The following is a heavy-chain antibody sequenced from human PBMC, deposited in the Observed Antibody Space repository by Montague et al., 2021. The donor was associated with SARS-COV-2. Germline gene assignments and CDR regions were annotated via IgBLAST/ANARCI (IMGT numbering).Heavy chain of an antibody. CDR3: ARGTGYDYYFDC. Sequence: SDSLSLTRSVSGGSISDYHWNWIRQPPGKGLEWIGYIYYNTGNTNYNPSLQSRVTISLDTSKNQFSLNLRSVTAADTALYFCARGTGYDYYFDCWGLGTLVTVSS. J-gene: IGHJ4*02. V-gene: IGHV4-59*07. D-gene: IGHD5-12*01. CDR1: GGSISDYH. CDR2: IYYNTGNT.